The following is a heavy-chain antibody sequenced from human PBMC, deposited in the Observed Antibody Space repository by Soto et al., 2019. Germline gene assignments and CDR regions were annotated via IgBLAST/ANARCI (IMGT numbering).Heavy chain of an antibody. J-gene: IGHJ6*03. CDR3: ARAGIPNYDFWSGYRNYYYYYMDV. CDR1: GFTFSSYA. D-gene: IGHD3-3*01. Sequence: PGGSLRLSCAASGFTFSSYAMHWVRQVPGKGLEYVSAISSNGGSTYYANSVKGRFTISRDNSKNTLYLQMGSLRAEDMAVYYCARAGIPNYDFWSGYRNYYYYYMDVWGKGTTVTVSS. V-gene: IGHV3-64*01. CDR2: ISSNGGST.